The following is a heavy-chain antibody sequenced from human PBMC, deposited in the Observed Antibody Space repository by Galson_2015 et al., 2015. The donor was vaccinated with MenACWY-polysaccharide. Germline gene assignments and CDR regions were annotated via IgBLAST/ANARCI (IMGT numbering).Heavy chain of an antibody. D-gene: IGHD6-19*01. CDR2: INGGDGKS. J-gene: IGHJ4*02. CDR3: ARTEAGDFRLDY. V-gene: IGHV1-3*01. CDR1: GYTFSNYA. Sequence: SVKVSCKAFGYTFSNYAMHWVRQAPGKRLEWLGWINGGDGKSKYSQNFQDRITITRDKSASTVSMELSSLRSEDTAVYYCARTEAGDFRLDYWGQGTLVTVSS.